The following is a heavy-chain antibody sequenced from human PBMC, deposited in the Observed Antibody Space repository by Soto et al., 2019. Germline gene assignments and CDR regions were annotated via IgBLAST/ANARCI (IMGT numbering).Heavy chain of an antibody. J-gene: IGHJ6*02. CDR1: GFTFSSYG. Sequence: QVQLVESGGGVVQPGRSLRLSCAASGFTFSSYGMHWVRQAPGKGLEGVAVISYDGSNKYYADSVKGRFTISRDNSKNTLYLEMNSLRAEDTAVYYCAKEQGAHYYYGMDVWGQGTTVTVSS. D-gene: IGHD3-16*01. CDR3: AKEQGAHYYYGMDV. CDR2: ISYDGSNK. V-gene: IGHV3-30*18.